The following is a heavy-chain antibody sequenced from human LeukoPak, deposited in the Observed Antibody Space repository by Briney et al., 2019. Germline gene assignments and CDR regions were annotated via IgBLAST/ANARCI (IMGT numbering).Heavy chain of an antibody. CDR1: GYSFSNNG. J-gene: IGHJ5*02. D-gene: IGHD5-18*01. V-gene: IGHV3-33*01. CDR2: IWNDGSKK. CDR3: AREFKSGYGMWA. Sequence: SLRLSCVASGYSFSNNGMHWVRQAPGKGLEWVAVIWNDGSKKYYADSVKGRFTISRDNAENSLHLQMNSLRADDTAVYYCAREFKSGYGMWAWGQGTLVTVSS.